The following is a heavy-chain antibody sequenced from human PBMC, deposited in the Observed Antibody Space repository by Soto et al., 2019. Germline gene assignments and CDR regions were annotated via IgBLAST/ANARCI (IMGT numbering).Heavy chain of an antibody. V-gene: IGHV4-31*03. CDR3: AREKSDSGCDNYFDP. J-gene: IGHJ5*02. D-gene: IGHD5-12*01. CDR2: IYYSGST. Sequence: QVQLQESGPGLVKPSQTLSLPCTVSGGSISSGGYYWNWIRQHPGKGLEWIGYIYYSGSTYYNPSLKSRVTISIDTSKNQFSLKLSSVTVADTAVYYCAREKSDSGCDNYFDPWGQGTLVTVSS. CDR1: GGSISSGGYY.